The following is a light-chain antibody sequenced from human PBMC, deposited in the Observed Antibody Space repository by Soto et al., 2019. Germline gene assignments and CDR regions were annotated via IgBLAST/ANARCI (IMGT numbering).Light chain of an antibody. CDR2: DES. CDR1: NIGSKT. CDR3: QVWDVTTVHYV. V-gene: IGLV3-21*02. Sequence: SYELTQPHSMSVAPGQTARITCGGNNIGSKTVHWYQQKAGQAPVLGAYDESDRHSGNPERFYWANSGNTATLTISRVEAGDEADYYCQVWDVTTVHYVFGTGTKVTVL. J-gene: IGLJ1*01.